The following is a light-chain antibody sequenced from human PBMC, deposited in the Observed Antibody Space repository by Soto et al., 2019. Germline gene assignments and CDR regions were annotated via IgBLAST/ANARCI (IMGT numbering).Light chain of an antibody. J-gene: IGKJ5*01. V-gene: IGKV1-12*01. CDR3: QQYESYSDT. CDR2: TAS. CDR1: QRISYW. Sequence: DIQMTQSPSSVSASVGDRVTITCRASQRISYWLAWYQQKPGRAHELLISTASNFPSGVPSRFSGSGSGTEFTLTISSLQPDDFATYYCQQYESYSDTFGQGTRLEIK.